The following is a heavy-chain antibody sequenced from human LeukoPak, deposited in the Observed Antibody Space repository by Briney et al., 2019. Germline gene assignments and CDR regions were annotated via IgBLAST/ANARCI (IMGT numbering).Heavy chain of an antibody. D-gene: IGHD3-10*01. CDR2: IGYDGSNK. J-gene: IGHJ4*02. CDR1: EFTFSSHV. V-gene: IGHV3-33*01. CDR3: AGTRNLRGDYFDY. Sequence: GGSLRLSCAASEFTFSSHVMHWVRQAPGKGLEWVAVIGYDGSNKYYADSVKGRFTISRDNPKKSLYLQMNSLRAEDTAVYYCAGTRNLRGDYFDYWGQGTLVTVSS.